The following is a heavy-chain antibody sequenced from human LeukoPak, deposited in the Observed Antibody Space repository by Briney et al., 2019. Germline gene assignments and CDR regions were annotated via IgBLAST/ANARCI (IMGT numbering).Heavy chain of an antibody. CDR2: IKQDGSEK. CDR1: GFTFSSYW. Sequence: GGSLRLSCAASGFTFSSYWMSWVRQAPGKGLEWVANIKQDGSEKYYVDSVKGRSTIFRDNSENTLYLQMNSLRAEDTAVYYCARDQGQYDILTGYRSYFDYWGQGTLVTVSS. J-gene: IGHJ4*02. CDR3: ARDQGQYDILTGYRSYFDY. V-gene: IGHV3-7*01. D-gene: IGHD3-9*01.